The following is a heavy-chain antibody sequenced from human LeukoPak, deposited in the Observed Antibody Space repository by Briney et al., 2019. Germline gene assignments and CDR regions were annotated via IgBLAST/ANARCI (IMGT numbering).Heavy chain of an antibody. V-gene: IGHV3-48*01. D-gene: IGHD5-18*01. CDR3: ARARSSYGYGDAFDI. CDR2: ISSSGSTI. CDR1: GFTFSSYG. Sequence: GGSLRLSCAASGFTFSSYGMSWVRQAPGKGLEWVSYISSSGSTIYYADSVKGRFTISRDNSKNTLYLQMNSLRAEDTAVYYCARARSSYGYGDAFDIWGQGTMVTVSS. J-gene: IGHJ3*02.